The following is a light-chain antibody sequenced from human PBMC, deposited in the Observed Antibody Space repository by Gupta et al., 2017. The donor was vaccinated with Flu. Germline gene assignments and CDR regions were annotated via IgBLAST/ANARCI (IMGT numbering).Light chain of an antibody. V-gene: IGLV2-11*01. CDR3: CSYAGSYTYV. CDR2: DVS. CDR1: SSDVGGYNY. Sequence: QSALTLRRSASGSAGQSVTISCPGTSSDVGGYNYVSWYQQHPGKAPKLMIYDVSKRPSGVPDRFSGSKSGNTASLTISGLQAEDEADYYCCSYAGSYTYVFGTGTKVTVL. J-gene: IGLJ1*01.